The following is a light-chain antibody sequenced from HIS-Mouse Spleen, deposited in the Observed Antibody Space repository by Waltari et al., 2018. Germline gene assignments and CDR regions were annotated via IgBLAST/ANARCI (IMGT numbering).Light chain of an antibody. J-gene: IGLJ2*01. V-gene: IGLV3-10*01. CDR3: YSTDSSGNHRV. Sequence: SYELTQPPSVSVSPGQTARITCPGDALPKKYAYWYQQKSGQAPVLVIYEDSKRPSGIPVRFSGSSSGKMATLTISGAQVEDEADYYCYSTDSSGNHRVFGGGTKLTVL. CDR2: EDS. CDR1: ALPKKY.